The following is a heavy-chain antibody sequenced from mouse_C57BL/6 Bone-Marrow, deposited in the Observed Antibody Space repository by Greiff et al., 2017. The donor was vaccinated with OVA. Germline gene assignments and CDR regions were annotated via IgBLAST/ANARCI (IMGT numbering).Heavy chain of an antibody. CDR3: ARHGNAGYGAY. V-gene: IGHV5-6*01. Sequence: DVHLQQSGGDLVKPGGSLKLSCAASGFTFSSYGMSWVRQTPDQRLEWVATISTGGSYTYYPDSVKGRFTISRDNANNTLYLQMSSLKSEDTAMYYCARHGNAGYGAYWGQGTLITVSA. J-gene: IGHJ3*01. CDR2: ISTGGSYT. CDR1: GFTFSSYG. D-gene: IGHD3-2*02.